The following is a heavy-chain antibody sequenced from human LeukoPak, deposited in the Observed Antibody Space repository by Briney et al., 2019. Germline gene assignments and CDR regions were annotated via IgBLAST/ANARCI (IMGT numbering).Heavy chain of an antibody. CDR2: IFYSGST. J-gene: IGHJ4*02. D-gene: IGHD5-24*01. V-gene: IGHV4-59*01. CDR3: ARGRSRNAYNYDY. Sequence: SETLSLTCTVSGGSISTYYWSWIRQPPGQGLEWIGYIFYSGSTNYTPSLKSRVTMSVDTSKNQFSLKLSSVTAADTAVYYCARGRSRNAYNYDYWGQGTLVTVSS. CDR1: GGSISTYY.